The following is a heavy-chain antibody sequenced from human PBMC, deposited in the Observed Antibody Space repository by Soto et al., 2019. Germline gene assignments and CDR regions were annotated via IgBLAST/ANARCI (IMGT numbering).Heavy chain of an antibody. CDR3: ARAVAVPADFDY. V-gene: IGHV1-3*01. Sequence: ASVKVSCKGSGYTFTGYAMDWVRQAPGQRLEWMGWINAGNGNTKYSQKFQGRVTITRDTSASTAYMELSSLRSEDTAVYYCARAVAVPADFDYWGQGTLVTVPQ. CDR1: GYTFTGYA. J-gene: IGHJ4*02. D-gene: IGHD6-19*01. CDR2: INAGNGNT.